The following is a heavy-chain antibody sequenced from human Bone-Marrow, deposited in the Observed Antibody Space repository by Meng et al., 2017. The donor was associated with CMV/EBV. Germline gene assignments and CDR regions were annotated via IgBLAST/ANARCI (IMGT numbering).Heavy chain of an antibody. V-gene: IGHV3-21*01. J-gene: IGHJ6*02. CDR2: ISSSSRYI. Sequence: GASLKLSCAASGFTFSSPRMTWVRQATGKGLEWVSSISSSSRYIYYADSVTSRFTISRDNAKNSLYLQMNSLRAGVTAVYYCASDSCGGQWPPLPKGYYYYGMDVWGQGTTVTVSS. D-gene: IGHD6-19*01. CDR3: ASDSCGGQWPPLPKGYYYYGMDV. CDR1: GFTFSSPR.